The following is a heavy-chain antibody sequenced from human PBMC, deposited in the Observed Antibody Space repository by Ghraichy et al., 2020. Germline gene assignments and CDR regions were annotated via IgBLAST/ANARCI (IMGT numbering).Heavy chain of an antibody. V-gene: IGHV3-23*01. Sequence: GGSLRLSCVASGITFSSFDMSWVRQAPGKGLEWVSAISGSGGGTFYADSVKGRFTMSRDNSKNSLYLQMNSLRVDDTAIYYCAKHAATCGHFDQWGQGTLLTVSS. D-gene: IGHD6-25*01. CDR3: AKHAATCGHFDQ. CDR2: ISGSGGGT. J-gene: IGHJ4*02. CDR1: GITFSSFD.